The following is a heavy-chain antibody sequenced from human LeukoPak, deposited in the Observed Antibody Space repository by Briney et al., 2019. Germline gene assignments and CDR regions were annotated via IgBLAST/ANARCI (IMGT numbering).Heavy chain of an antibody. J-gene: IGHJ6*03. Sequence: PGGSLRLSCAASGFIFSSYAMSWVRQAPGKGLEWVAFIRYDGSNEYYADSVKGRFTISRDNSKNTLYLQMNSLRDEDTAMYYCAKDPLAYSVAGTSRYMEFWGRGTTVTVSS. CDR3: AKDPLAYSVAGTSRYMEF. CDR2: IRYDGSNE. D-gene: IGHD6-19*01. V-gene: IGHV3-30*02. CDR1: GFIFSSYA.